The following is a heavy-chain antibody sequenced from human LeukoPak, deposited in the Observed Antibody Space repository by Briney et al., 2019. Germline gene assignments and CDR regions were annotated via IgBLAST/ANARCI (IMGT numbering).Heavy chain of an antibody. V-gene: IGHV3-30-3*01. CDR2: ISYDGSNK. CDR3: ARESFYGYSFDY. Sequence: GGSLRLSCAASGFTFSSYTMHWVRQAPGKGLEWMAVISYDGSNKYYADSVQGRFIISRDNSKNTLQMNSLRAEDTAVYYCARESFYGYSFDYWGQGTLVTASS. CDR1: GFTFSSYT. J-gene: IGHJ4*02. D-gene: IGHD2/OR15-2a*01.